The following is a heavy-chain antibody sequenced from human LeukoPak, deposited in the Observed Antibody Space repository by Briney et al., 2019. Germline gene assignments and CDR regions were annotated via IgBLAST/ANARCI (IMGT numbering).Heavy chain of an antibody. V-gene: IGHV1-18*01. Sequence: ASVKVSCKASGYTFTSYGISWVRQAPGQGLDWMGWLSAYTGNTNYAQKLQGRVTMDTDTSTSTAYMELRSLRSDDTAVYYCARGRVYGSGSYYPPDAFDIWGQGTMVTVSS. CDR3: ARGRVYGSGSYYPPDAFDI. CDR1: GYTFTSYG. CDR2: LSAYTGNT. D-gene: IGHD3-10*01. J-gene: IGHJ3*02.